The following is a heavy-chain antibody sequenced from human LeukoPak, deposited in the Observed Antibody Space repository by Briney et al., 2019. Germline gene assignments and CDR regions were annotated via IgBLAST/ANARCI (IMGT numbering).Heavy chain of an antibody. D-gene: IGHD3-10*01. J-gene: IGHJ4*02. Sequence: GGSLRLSCAASGFTFSSYAMHWVRQAPGKGLEWVAVISYDGSNKYYADSVKGRFTISRDNSKNTLYLQMNSLRSDDTAVYYCARLMVRGVIALADYWGQGTLVTVSS. V-gene: IGHV3-30-3*01. CDR1: GFTFSSYA. CDR3: ARLMVRGVIALADY. CDR2: ISYDGSNK.